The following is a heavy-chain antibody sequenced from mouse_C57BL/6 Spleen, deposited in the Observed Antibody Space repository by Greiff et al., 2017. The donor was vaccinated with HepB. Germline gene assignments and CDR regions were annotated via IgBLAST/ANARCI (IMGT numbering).Heavy chain of an antibody. Sequence: VKRVESGPGLVQPSQSLSITCTVSGFSLTSYGVHWVRQSPGKGLEWLGVIWSGGSTDYNAAFISRLSISKDNSKSQVFFKMNSLQADDTAIYYCARNGYGNYRYAMDYWGQGTSVTVSS. CDR1: GFSLTSYG. J-gene: IGHJ4*01. CDR3: ARNGYGNYRYAMDY. D-gene: IGHD2-1*01. CDR2: IWSGGST. V-gene: IGHV2-2*01.